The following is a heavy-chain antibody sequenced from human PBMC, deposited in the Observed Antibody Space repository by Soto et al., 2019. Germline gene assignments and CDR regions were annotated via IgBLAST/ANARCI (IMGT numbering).Heavy chain of an antibody. D-gene: IGHD5-18*01. CDR3: ARDVDTYGMDV. Sequence: SETLSLTCTVSGGSISDNDYYWSWIRQPPGKGLEWIGYIYYSGSTYYNPSLKSRVTISVDTSKNQFSLKLSSVTAADTAVYYCARDVDTYGMDVWGQGTTVTVS. CDR1: GGSISDNDYY. J-gene: IGHJ6*02. CDR2: IYYSGST. V-gene: IGHV4-30-4*08.